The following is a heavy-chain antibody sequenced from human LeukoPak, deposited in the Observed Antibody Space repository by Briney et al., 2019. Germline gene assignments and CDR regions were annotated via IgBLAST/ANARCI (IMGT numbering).Heavy chain of an antibody. V-gene: IGHV4-59*08. CDR1: GGSISSYY. D-gene: IGHD3-10*01. J-gene: IGHJ5*02. CDR3: ARQVLLWFGELCWFDP. Sequence: SETLSLTCTVSGGSISSYYWSWIRQPPGKGLEWIGYIYYSGSTNYNPSLKSRVTISVDTSKNQFSLKLSSVTAADTAVYYCARQVLLWFGELCWFDPWGQGTLVTVSS. CDR2: IYYSGST.